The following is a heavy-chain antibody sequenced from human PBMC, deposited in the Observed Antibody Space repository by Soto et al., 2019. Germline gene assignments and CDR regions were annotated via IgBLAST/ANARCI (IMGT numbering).Heavy chain of an antibody. Sequence: WISKKQSMMMEWVAVIWYDGSNKYYADSVKGRFTISRDNSKNTLYLQMNSLRAEDTAVYYCAKDFNFLWGHYRRSNYYYG. CDR3: AKDFNFLWGHYRRSNYYYG. J-gene: IGHJ6*01. CDR2: IWYDGSNK. D-gene: IGHD3-3*01. V-gene: IGHV3-33*06.